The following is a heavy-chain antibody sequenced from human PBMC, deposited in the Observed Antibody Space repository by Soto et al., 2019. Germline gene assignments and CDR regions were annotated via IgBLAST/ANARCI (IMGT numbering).Heavy chain of an antibody. Sequence: QVQLVQSGAEVKKPGASVKVSCKASGYTFTSYGISWVRQAPGQGLEWMGWISAYNGNTNYAQKLQGRVTMTTDTATSTAYMELRSLSSDDTAVYYCAREEGYYDSSGYYRGTYGMDVWGQGTTVTVSS. CDR1: GYTFTSYG. CDR2: ISAYNGNT. CDR3: AREEGYYDSSGYYRGTYGMDV. J-gene: IGHJ6*02. V-gene: IGHV1-18*01. D-gene: IGHD3-22*01.